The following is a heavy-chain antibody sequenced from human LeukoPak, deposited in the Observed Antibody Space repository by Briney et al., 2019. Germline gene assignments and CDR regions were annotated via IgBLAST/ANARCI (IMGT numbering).Heavy chain of an antibody. J-gene: IGHJ4*02. D-gene: IGHD2-21*02. CDR2: IKPDGSIT. CDR1: GFTFSSYW. CDR3: ARDGDAPMTDFDY. Sequence: GGSLRLSCAASGFTFSSYWMCWVRQDPGKGLAWVSCIKPDGSITAYAGSVKGRFTISRDNAKNTLYLQMNSLRADDTAVYYCARDGDAPMTDFDYWGQGTLVTVSS. V-gene: IGHV3-74*01.